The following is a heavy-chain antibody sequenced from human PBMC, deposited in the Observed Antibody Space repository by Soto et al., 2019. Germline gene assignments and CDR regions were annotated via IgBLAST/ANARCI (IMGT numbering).Heavy chain of an antibody. CDR1: GLTFSNYC. Sequence: HPGGSLRLSCAASGLTFSNYCMHWVRQAPGKGLEWVALIWSDGTNKYYADSVKGRFTSSRDNSKSTLYLQMNSLRAEDTAVHYCARAPFRASPFYFDYWGQGALVTVSS. J-gene: IGHJ4*02. CDR2: IWSDGTNK. CDR3: ARAPFRASPFYFDY. V-gene: IGHV3-33*01.